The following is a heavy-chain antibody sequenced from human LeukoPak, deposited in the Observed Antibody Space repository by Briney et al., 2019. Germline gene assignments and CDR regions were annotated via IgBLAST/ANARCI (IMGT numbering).Heavy chain of an antibody. Sequence: GGSLRLSCAASGFAFSIYAMSWVRQAPGKGLEWVSTISASGGTTYYADSVKGRFTISRDNSKNTLYLQLNSLRAEDTAVYYCAKWYSSPSPLDYWGQGTLVTVSS. CDR3: AKWYSSPSPLDY. CDR2: ISASGGTT. D-gene: IGHD6-6*01. V-gene: IGHV3-23*01. CDR1: GFAFSIYA. J-gene: IGHJ4*02.